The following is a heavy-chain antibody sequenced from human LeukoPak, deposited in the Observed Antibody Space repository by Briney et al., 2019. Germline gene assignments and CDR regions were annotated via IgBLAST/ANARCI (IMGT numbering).Heavy chain of an antibody. V-gene: IGHV4-59*01. Sequence: SETLSLTCTVSGGSISSYYWSWIRQPPGKGLEWIGYIYYSGSTNYNPSLKSRVTISVDTSKNQFSLKLSSVTAADTAVYYCARAVKDYYYYYYMDVWGKGTTVTVSS. CDR2: IYYSGST. J-gene: IGHJ6*03. D-gene: IGHD6-19*01. CDR1: GGSISSYY. CDR3: ARAVKDYYYYYYMDV.